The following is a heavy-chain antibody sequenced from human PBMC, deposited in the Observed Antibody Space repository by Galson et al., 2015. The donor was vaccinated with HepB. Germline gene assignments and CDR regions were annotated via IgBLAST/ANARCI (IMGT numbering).Heavy chain of an antibody. V-gene: IGHV3-30-3*01. CDR1: GFTFSSYA. Sequence: SCAASGFTFSSYAMHWVRQAPGKGLEWVAVISYDGSNKYYADSVKGRFTISRDNSKNTLYLQMNSLRAEDTAVYYCARDLEYYGSGSYYNGFDYRGQGTLVTVSS. J-gene: IGHJ4*02. CDR2: ISYDGSNK. D-gene: IGHD3-10*01. CDR3: ARDLEYYGSGSYYNGFDY.